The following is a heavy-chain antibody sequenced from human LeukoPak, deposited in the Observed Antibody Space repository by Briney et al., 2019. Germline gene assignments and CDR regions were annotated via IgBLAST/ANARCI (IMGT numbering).Heavy chain of an antibody. V-gene: IGHV3-66*01. Sequence: TGGSLRLSCAASGFTVSSNYMSWVRQAPGKGLEWVSVIYSGGSTYYADSVKGRFTISRDNSKNTLYLQMNSLRAEDTAVYYCARLSLAAADYWGQGTLVTVSS. D-gene: IGHD6-13*01. CDR3: ARLSLAAADY. J-gene: IGHJ4*02. CDR1: GFTVSSNY. CDR2: IYSGGST.